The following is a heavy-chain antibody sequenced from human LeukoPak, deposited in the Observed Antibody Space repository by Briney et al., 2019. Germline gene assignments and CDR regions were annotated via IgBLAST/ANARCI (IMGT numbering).Heavy chain of an antibody. D-gene: IGHD1-26*01. CDR1: GGSISSYY. Sequence: SETLSLTCTVSGGSISSYYWSWIRQPPGKGLEWVGYIYYSGSTNYNPSPKSRVTISVDTSKNQFSLKLSSVTAADTAVYYCARGIVGATWNYWGQGTLVTVSS. CDR3: ARGIVGATWNY. J-gene: IGHJ4*02. CDR2: IYYSGST. V-gene: IGHV4-59*01.